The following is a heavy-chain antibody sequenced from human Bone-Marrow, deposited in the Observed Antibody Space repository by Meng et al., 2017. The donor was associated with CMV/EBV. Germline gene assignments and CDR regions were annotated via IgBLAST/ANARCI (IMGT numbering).Heavy chain of an antibody. CDR2: ISAYNGNT. V-gene: IGHV1-18*01. CDR1: GYTFTSYG. CDR3: ARSDLNYEFWSGYYNRYYGMDV. J-gene: IGHJ6*02. Sequence: ASVKVSCKASGYTFTSYGISWVRQAPGQGLEWMGWISAYNGNTNYAQKLQGRVTMTTDTSTSTAYMELRSLRSDDTAVYYCARSDLNYEFWSGYYNRYYGMDVWGQGTTVTVSS. D-gene: IGHD3-3*01.